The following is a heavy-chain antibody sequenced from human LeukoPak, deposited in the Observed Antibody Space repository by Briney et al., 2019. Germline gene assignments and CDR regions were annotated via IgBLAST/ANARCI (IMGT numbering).Heavy chain of an antibody. CDR1: GGSIGSYY. CDR3: AGLGGPDY. CDR2: IYYSGST. Sequence: SETLSLTCTVSGGSIGSYYWSWIRQPPGKGLEWIGYIYYSGSTNYNPSLKSRVTISVDTSKNQFSLKLSSVTAADTAVYYCAGLGGPDYWGQGTLVTVSS. D-gene: IGHD2-15*01. V-gene: IGHV4-59*01. J-gene: IGHJ4*02.